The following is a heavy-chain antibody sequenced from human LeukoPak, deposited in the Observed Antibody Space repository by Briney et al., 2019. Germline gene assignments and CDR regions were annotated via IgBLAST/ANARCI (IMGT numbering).Heavy chain of an antibody. Sequence: PGGSLRLSCAVSGFTFGDYARHWVRQVPGKGLEWVSGISWSSGSTGYVDSVKGRFTISRENAKTALYLQMSSLRPEDTALYYCAKDRDYGGDADPAVFDVWGQGTMVTVSS. V-gene: IGHV3-9*01. CDR3: AKDRDYGGDADPAVFDV. D-gene: IGHD4-23*01. CDR1: GFTFGDYA. J-gene: IGHJ3*01. CDR2: ISWSSGST.